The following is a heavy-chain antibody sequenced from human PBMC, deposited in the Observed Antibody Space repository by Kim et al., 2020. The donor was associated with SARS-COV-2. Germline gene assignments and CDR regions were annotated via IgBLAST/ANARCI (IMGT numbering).Heavy chain of an antibody. D-gene: IGHD2-15*01. V-gene: IGHV3-11*05. CDR3: ARDVGYCSGGSCYSFGMDV. J-gene: IGHJ6*02. CDR1: GFTFSDYY. Sequence: GGSLRLSCAASGFTFSDYYMSWIRQAPGKGLEWVSYISSSSSYTNYADSVKGRFTISRDNAKNSLYLRMNSLRAEDTAVYYCARDVGYCSGGSCYSFGMDVWGQGTTVTVSS. CDR2: ISSSSSYT.